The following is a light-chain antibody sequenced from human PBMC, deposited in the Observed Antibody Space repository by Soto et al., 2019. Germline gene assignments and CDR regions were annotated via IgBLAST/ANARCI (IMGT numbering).Light chain of an antibody. V-gene: IGKV1-5*01. CDR3: QQYNNYPRT. CDR1: ESIRTW. Sequence: DIQMTQSPSTLSASVGDRVTITCRASESIRTWLAWYQHKPGKAPKFLIYDASTLESGVPSRFSGSGSGTEFTLTISSRQPDYCATYYSQQYNNYPRTFRQRTKVQIK. CDR2: DAS. J-gene: IGKJ1*01.